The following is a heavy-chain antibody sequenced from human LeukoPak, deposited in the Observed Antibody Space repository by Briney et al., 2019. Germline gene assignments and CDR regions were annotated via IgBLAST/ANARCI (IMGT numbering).Heavy chain of an antibody. CDR3: ARDPKDVGELLWFGEPDAFDI. CDR2: INHSGST. J-gene: IGHJ3*02. V-gene: IGHV4-34*01. CDR1: GGSFSGYY. D-gene: IGHD3-10*01. Sequence: SPSETLSLTCAVYGGSFSGYYWSWIRQPPGKGLEWIGEINHSGSTNYNPSLKSRVTISVDTSKNQFSLKLSSVTAADTAVYYCARDPKDVGELLWFGEPDAFDIWGQGTMVTVSS.